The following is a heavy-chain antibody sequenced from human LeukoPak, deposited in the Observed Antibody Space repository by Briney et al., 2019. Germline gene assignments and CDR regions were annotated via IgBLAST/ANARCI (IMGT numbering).Heavy chain of an antibody. CDR1: GFRFSWYW. D-gene: IGHD2-21*02. J-gene: IGHJ3*01. CDR3: ARDCGSDCSQAFDL. Sequence: GGSLRLSCAASGFRFSWYWMSWVRQAPGRGLEWVADIKQDGTQKYFMDSLEGRITISRDNIKNSLYLQVNSLRVEDTAVYYCARDCGSDCSQAFDLWGQGTMVTVSS. V-gene: IGHV3-7*05. CDR2: IKQDGTQK.